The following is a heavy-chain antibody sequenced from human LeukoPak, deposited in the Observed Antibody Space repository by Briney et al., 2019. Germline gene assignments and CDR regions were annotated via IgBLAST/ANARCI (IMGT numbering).Heavy chain of an antibody. CDR1: GYTFTGYY. V-gene: IGHV1-2*02. CDR2: INPNSGGT. D-gene: IGHD3-22*01. CDR3: ARDFGYDSSGSFDY. J-gene: IGHJ4*02. Sequence: EASVKVSCKASGYTFTGYYMHWVRQAPGQGLEWMGWINPNSGGTNYAQKFQGRVTMTRDTSISTAYMELSRLRSDDTAVYYCARDFGYDSSGSFDYWGQGTLVTVSS.